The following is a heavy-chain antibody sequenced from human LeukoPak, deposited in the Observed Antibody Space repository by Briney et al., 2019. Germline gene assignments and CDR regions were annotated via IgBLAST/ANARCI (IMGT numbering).Heavy chain of an antibody. D-gene: IGHD2-21*02. CDR1: GGSVSRGSYY. V-gene: IGHV4-61*01. Sequence: SETLSLTCTVSGGSVSRGSYYWSWIRQPPGKGLEWIGYIYYSGSTNYNPSLKSRVTISVDTSKNQFSLKLSSVTAADTAVYYCARSPYLVVTAILNWFDPWGQGTLVTVSS. CDR3: ARSPYLVVTAILNWFDP. J-gene: IGHJ5*02. CDR2: IYYSGST.